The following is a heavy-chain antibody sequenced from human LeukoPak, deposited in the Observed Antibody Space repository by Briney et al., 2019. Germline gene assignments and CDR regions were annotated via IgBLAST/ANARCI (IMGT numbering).Heavy chain of an antibody. CDR1: GGSISSSSYY. J-gene: IGHJ3*02. D-gene: IGHD3-3*01. CDR3: ARGYDFWSGYYSNDAFDI. CDR2: IYYSGST. V-gene: IGHV4-39*07. Sequence: SETLSLTCTVSGGSISSSSYYWGWIRQPPGKGLEWIGSIYYSGSTYYNPSLKSRVTISVDTFKNQFSLKLSSVTAADTAVYYCARGYDFWSGYYSNDAFDIWGQGTMVTVSS.